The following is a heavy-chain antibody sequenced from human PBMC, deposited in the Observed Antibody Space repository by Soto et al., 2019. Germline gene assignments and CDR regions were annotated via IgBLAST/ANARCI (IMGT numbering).Heavy chain of an antibody. Sequence: GGSLRLSCAASGFTFSSYSMNWVRQAPGKGLEWVSSISSSSSYIYYADSVKGRFTISRDNAKNSLYLQMNSLRADDTAVYYCAVTSDIVVVPAPYWGQGTLVTVSS. CDR1: GFTFSSYS. J-gene: IGHJ4*02. V-gene: IGHV3-21*01. CDR2: ISSSSSYI. D-gene: IGHD2-2*01. CDR3: AVTSDIVVVPAPY.